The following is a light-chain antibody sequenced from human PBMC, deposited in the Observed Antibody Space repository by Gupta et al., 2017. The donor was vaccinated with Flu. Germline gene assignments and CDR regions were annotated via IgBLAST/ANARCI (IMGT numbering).Light chain of an antibody. CDR1: QSVTIDY. CDR2: GAS. CDR3: QQYGLSPKT. Sequence: ERATLSCRASQSVTIDYLAWYQQKPGLSPRLLIYGASSRATGSPDRFSGTGSGTDFTLTISRLEPEDFAVDYCQQYGLSPKTFGQGTKVEV. V-gene: IGKV3-20*01. J-gene: IGKJ1*01.